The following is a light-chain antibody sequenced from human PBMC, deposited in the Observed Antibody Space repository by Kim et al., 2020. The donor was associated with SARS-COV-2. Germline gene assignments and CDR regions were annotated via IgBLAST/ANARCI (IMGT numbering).Light chain of an antibody. J-gene: IGLJ2*01. Sequence: TPGQTARMNCSGDKLGDKYACWYQHKPGQSPVLVIYHDSKRPSGIPDRFSGSNSGNTATLTISGTQAMDEADYYCQAWDSSTVVFGGGTQLTVL. V-gene: IGLV3-1*01. CDR2: HDS. CDR1: KLGDKY. CDR3: QAWDSSTVV.